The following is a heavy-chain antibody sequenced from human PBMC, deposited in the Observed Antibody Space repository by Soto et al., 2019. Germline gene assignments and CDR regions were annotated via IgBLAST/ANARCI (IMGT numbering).Heavy chain of an antibody. Sequence: SETLSLTCTVSGGSISSGGYYWNWIRQHPGKGLEWIGYIYYSGSTNYNPSLKSRVTISVDTSKNQFSLKLSSVTAADTAVYYCAREGYSRNWFDPWGQGTLVTVS. V-gene: IGHV4-61*08. CDR3: AREGYSRNWFDP. D-gene: IGHD6-13*01. J-gene: IGHJ5*02. CDR1: GGSISSGGYY. CDR2: IYYSGST.